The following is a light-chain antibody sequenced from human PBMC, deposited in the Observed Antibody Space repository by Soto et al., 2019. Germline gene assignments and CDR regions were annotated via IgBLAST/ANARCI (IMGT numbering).Light chain of an antibody. V-gene: IGLV2-14*01. CDR1: SSDVGGYNY. CDR3: SSFTNTITRYA. CDR2: EVS. J-gene: IGLJ1*01. Sequence: QSAVTQPPSVSLSPGQSITISCTGTSSDVGGYNYVSWFQHHPGKAPKLIIYEVSYRPSGVSNRFSGSKSGDTASLTISGLQAEDEADYYCSSFTNTITRYAFGTGTKVTVL.